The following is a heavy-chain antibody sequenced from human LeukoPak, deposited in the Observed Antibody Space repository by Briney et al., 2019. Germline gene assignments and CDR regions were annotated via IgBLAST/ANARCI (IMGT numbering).Heavy chain of an antibody. D-gene: IGHD6-19*01. Sequence: GGSLRLSCAASGFTFSSYSMNWVRQAPGKGLEWGSSISSSSSYIYYADSVKGRFTISRDNAKNSLYLQMNSLRAEDTAVYYCARDLLYSSGWNEVDYWGQGTLVTVSS. CDR3: ARDLLYSSGWNEVDY. CDR1: GFTFSSYS. J-gene: IGHJ4*02. V-gene: IGHV3-21*01. CDR2: ISSSSSYI.